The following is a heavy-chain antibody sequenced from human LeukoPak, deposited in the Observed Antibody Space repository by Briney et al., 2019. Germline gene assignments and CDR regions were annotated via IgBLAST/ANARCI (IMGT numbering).Heavy chain of an antibody. Sequence: PSETLSLTCTVSGGSISSYYWSWIRQPPGKGLEWIGYIYYSGSTNYNPSLKSRVTISVDTSKNQFSLKLSSVTAADTAVYYCAREGGGNHIDYWGQGTLVTVSS. CDR3: AREGGGNHIDY. CDR1: GGSISSYY. D-gene: IGHD4-23*01. V-gene: IGHV4-59*01. J-gene: IGHJ4*02. CDR2: IYYSGST.